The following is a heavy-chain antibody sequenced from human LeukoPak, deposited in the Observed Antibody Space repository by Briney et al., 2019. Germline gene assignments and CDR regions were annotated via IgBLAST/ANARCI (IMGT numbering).Heavy chain of an antibody. D-gene: IGHD3-10*01. CDR1: GFTFSSYA. J-gene: IGHJ4*02. CDR2: ISGSGGST. V-gene: IGHV3-23*01. Sequence: GGSLRLSCAASGFTFSSYAMSWVRQAPGKGLEWVSAISGSGGSTYYADSVKGRFTISRDNSKNTLYLQMNSLRAEDTAVYYCAKLSTRMVRGVIYFDYWGQGTLVTVSS. CDR3: AKLSTRMVRGVIYFDY.